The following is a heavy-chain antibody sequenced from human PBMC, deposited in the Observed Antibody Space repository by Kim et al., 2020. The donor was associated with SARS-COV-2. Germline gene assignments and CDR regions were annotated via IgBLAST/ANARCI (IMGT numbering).Heavy chain of an antibody. V-gene: IGHV1-18*01. CDR3: AGGGSRVTMIVVVMADAFDI. D-gene: IGHD3-22*01. Sequence: ASVKVSCKASGYTFTSYGISWVRQAPGQGLEGMGWISAYNGNTNYAQKLQGRVTMTTDTSTSTAYMELRSLRSDDTAVYYCAGGGSRVTMIVVVMADAFDIWGQGTMVTVSS. J-gene: IGHJ3*02. CDR2: ISAYNGNT. CDR1: GYTFTSYG.